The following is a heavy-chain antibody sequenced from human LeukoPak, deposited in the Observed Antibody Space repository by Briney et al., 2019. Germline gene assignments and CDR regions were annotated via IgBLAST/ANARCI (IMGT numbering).Heavy chain of an antibody. CDR2: IYYTGST. V-gene: IGHV4-61*01. J-gene: IGHJ4*02. D-gene: IGHD3-22*01. Sequence: RASETLSLTCSVSSDSIATDHFYWSWIRQPPGKGLEWIGYIYYTGSTNYNPSLKSRVTISVDTSKNHFSLKLTSVTAADTAVYYCARMYDRSGYYYPFDYWGQGTLVTVSS. CDR1: SDSIATDHFY. CDR3: ARMYDRSGYYYPFDY.